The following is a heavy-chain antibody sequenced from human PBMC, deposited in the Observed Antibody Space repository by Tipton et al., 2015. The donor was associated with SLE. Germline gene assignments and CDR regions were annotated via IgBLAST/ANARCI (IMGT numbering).Heavy chain of an antibody. J-gene: IGHJ6*02. CDR1: GGSFSGYS. V-gene: IGHV4-34*01. CDR2: INHSGST. Sequence: TLSLTCAVYGGSFSGYSWNWIRQPPGKGLEGIGEINHSGSTNYNPSLKSRVSISVDTSKNQFSLKLSSVTAADTAVYYCARKDTTMVWGAYSYVMDVWGQGPTVTVSS. D-gene: IGHD5-18*01. CDR3: ARKDTTMVWGAYSYVMDV.